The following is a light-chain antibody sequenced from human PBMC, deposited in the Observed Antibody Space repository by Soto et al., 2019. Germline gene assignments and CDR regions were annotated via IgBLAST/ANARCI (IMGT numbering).Light chain of an antibody. CDR2: GAS. Sequence: EVVLTQSPGTLSLSPGEGATLSCRASHNISSTYLAWYQQKPGQAPRLLIYGASSRSTGIPDRFSGSGSGTDFTLTVSRLETEDCAVFYCQHYGSSRYTFGQGTSLDIK. CDR1: HNISSTY. J-gene: IGKJ2*01. CDR3: QHYGSSRYT. V-gene: IGKV3-20*01.